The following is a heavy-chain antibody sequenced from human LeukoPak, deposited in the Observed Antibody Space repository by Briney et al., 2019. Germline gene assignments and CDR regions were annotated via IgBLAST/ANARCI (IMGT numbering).Heavy chain of an antibody. Sequence: ASVKVSCKASVYTFTRYYMHWVGQAPGRGGEWMAWINPNSGGTYYAQNFHDRITMTRDTSISTAYMELSRLRSDDTAIYYCARANALYCSSTSCLFDYWGQGTLVTVSS. CDR3: ARANALYCSSTSCLFDY. CDR1: VYTFTRYY. J-gene: IGHJ4*02. V-gene: IGHV1-2*02. D-gene: IGHD2-2*01. CDR2: INPNSGGT.